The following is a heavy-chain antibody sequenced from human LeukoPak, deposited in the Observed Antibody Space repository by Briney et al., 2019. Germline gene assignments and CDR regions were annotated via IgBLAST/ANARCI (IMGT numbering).Heavy chain of an antibody. CDR2: IKQDGSEK. D-gene: IGHD2-2*01. CDR3: ARAWGSSSAHFDN. V-gene: IGHV3-7*01. Sequence: GGSLRLSCAASGFTFSSYWMSWVRRAPGKGLEWVANIKQDGSEKYYVDSVKGRFTISRDNAKNSLYLQMNSLRVEDTAVYYCARAWGSSSAHFDNWGQGTLVTVSS. CDR1: GFTFSSYW. J-gene: IGHJ4*02.